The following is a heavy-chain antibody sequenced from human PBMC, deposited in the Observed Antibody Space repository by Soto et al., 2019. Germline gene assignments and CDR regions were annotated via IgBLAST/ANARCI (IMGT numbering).Heavy chain of an antibody. V-gene: IGHV4-34*01. D-gene: IGHD3-3*01. CDR1: GGSFRGYY. CDR2: INHSGIS. Sequence: SETLSLTCAVYGGSFRGYYCSWIRQPPRKGLEWIGEINHSGISNYNPSLKNRVTISVETAKNQSSLKLMSLTAADTDVDYCAKGRNYDFCGGCYVVWGQGTLVTVSS. CDR3: AKGRNYDFCGGCYVV. J-gene: IGHJ4*02.